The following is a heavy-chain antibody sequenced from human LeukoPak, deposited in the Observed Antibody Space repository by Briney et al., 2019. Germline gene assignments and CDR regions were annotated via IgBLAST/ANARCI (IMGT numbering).Heavy chain of an antibody. V-gene: IGHV1-69*05. CDR2: VIPIFGTA. CDR3: AREKSSTGGCVVGCNGFAP. J-gene: IGHJ5*02. D-gene: IGHD2-2*01. Sequence: ASLKVSCKASVDTFSSYAISWVRQTPGQGLEWMGGVIPIFGTANYAQKFQGRVTITTDESTSTDYMELSSLRAENMAVYYWAREKSSTGGCVVGCNGFAPWGQGTMVTVSS. CDR1: VDTFSSYA.